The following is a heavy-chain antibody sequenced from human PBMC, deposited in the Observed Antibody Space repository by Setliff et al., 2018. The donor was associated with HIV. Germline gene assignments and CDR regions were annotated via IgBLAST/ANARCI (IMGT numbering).Heavy chain of an antibody. CDR3: ARISVASRYNSDMDV. Sequence: PGESLKISCAASGFTFSTYGMHWVRQASGKGLEWVAFIRSDETNKYYSDSVKGRFTISRDTSKNTLFLQINSLRPEDTAVYYCARISVASRYNSDMDVWGKGTTVTVSS. D-gene: IGHD5-12*01. CDR2: IRSDETNK. CDR1: GFTFSTYG. J-gene: IGHJ6*03. V-gene: IGHV3-30*02.